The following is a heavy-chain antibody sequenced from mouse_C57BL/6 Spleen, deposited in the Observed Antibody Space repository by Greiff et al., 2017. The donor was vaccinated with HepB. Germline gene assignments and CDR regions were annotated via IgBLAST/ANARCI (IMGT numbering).Heavy chain of an antibody. J-gene: IGHJ2*01. V-gene: IGHV1-52*01. CDR1: GYTFTSYW. Sequence: VQLQQPGAELVRPGSSVKLSCKASGYTFTSYWMHWVKQRPIQGLEWIGNIDPSDSETHYNQKFKDKATLTVDKSSSTAYMQLSSLTSEDSAVYYCARWGATGTVDYWGQGTTLTVSS. CDR2: IDPSDSET. D-gene: IGHD4-1*02. CDR3: ARWGATGTVDY.